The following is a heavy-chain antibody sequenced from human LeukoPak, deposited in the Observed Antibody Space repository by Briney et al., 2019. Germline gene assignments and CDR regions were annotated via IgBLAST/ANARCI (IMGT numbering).Heavy chain of an antibody. Sequence: GESLKISCKGSGYSFTSYWIGWVRQMPGKGLEWMGIIYPGDSDARYSPSFHGQVTVSADKSISTAYLQWSSLKASDTAMYYCARRRDLCGSYYPFDYWGQGTLVTVSS. J-gene: IGHJ4*02. D-gene: IGHD1-26*01. CDR1: GYSFTSYW. CDR2: IYPGDSDA. CDR3: ARRRDLCGSYYPFDY. V-gene: IGHV5-51*01.